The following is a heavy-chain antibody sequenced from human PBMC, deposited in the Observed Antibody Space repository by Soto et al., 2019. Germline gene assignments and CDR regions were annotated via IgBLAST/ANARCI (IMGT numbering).Heavy chain of an antibody. D-gene: IGHD3-22*01. CDR3: ARSRQYVTSGYHGLFDY. CDR2: IYHTGTT. CDR1: GSSINTEYY. J-gene: IGHJ4*02. Sequence: NPSDTLSVTCAVSGSSINTEYYWAWIRQPPGKGLEWVGSIYHTGTTYYNPSLKSRVTISVDTSKSQFSLKLSSVPAADTAIFYCARSRQYVTSGYHGLFDYWGQGTLVTVSS. V-gene: IGHV4-38-2*01.